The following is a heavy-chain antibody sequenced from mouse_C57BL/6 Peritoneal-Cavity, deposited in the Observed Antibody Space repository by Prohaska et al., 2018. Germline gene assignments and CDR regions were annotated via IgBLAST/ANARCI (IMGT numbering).Heavy chain of an antibody. J-gene: IGHJ1*03. CDR1: GFTFSGFW. CDR2: INSDGWSI. CDR3: MRYGNYWYFDV. Sequence: EVQLLETGGGLVQPGGSRGLSCEGSGFTFSGFWMSLVRQTPGKTLEWIGDINSDGWSINYAPSIKDRFTIFRDNDKSTLYLQMSNVRSEDTATYFCMRYGNYWYFDVWGTGTTVTVSS. V-gene: IGHV11-2*01. D-gene: IGHD2-1*01.